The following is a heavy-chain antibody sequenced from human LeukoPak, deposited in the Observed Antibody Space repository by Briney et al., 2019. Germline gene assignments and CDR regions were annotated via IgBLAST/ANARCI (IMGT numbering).Heavy chain of an antibody. D-gene: IGHD6-25*01. CDR3: ARGSPAAV. J-gene: IGHJ4*02. Sequence: GGSLRLSCAASGFTFSSYWMHWVRQAPGKGLVWVSRINTGGSTTNYADSVKGRFTISRDNPENTLYLQMNSLRAEDTAVYYCARGSPAAVWGQGALVTVSS. V-gene: IGHV3-74*01. CDR2: INTGGSTT. CDR1: GFTFSSYW.